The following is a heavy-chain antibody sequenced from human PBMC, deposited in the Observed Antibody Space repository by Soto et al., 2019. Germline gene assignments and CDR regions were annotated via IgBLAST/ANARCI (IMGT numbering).Heavy chain of an antibody. CDR1: GYTFTSYA. Sequence: ASVKVSCKASGYTFTSYAMHWVRQAPGQRLEWMGWINAGNGNTKYSQKFQGRVSITRDTSASTAYMEPSSLRSEDTAVYYCARTPASGTTVLYCFDPWGQGTRVTV. CDR3: ARTPASGTTVLYCFDP. J-gene: IGHJ5*02. V-gene: IGHV1-3*01. D-gene: IGHD1-7*01. CDR2: INAGNGNT.